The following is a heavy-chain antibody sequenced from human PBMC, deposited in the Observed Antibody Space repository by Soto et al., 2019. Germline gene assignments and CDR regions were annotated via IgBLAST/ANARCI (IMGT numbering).Heavy chain of an antibody. Sequence: GGSLRLSCAASGFTFSSYSMNWVRQAPGKGLEWVSSIRSDSSYIYYADSVKGRFTVSRDNAKNSLYLQMNSLRAEDTAVYYCGRKGYGDYGGMDVWGQGTTVTVSS. J-gene: IGHJ6*02. V-gene: IGHV3-21*01. CDR1: GFTFSSYS. D-gene: IGHD4-17*01. CDR3: GRKGYGDYGGMDV. CDR2: IRSDSSYI.